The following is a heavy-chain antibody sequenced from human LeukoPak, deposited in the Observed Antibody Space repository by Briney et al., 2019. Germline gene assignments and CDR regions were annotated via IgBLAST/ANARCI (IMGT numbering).Heavy chain of an antibody. CDR3: AREGVAGNFIFDY. V-gene: IGHV3-30*04. D-gene: IGHD6-19*01. J-gene: IGHJ4*02. CDR2: ISYDGSNK. Sequence: GGSLRLSCAASGFTFSSYAMHWVRQAPGKGLEWVAVISYDGSNKYYADSVKGRFTISRDNSKNTPYLQMNSLRAEDTAVYYCAREGVAGNFIFDYWGQGTLVIVSS. CDR1: GFTFSSYA.